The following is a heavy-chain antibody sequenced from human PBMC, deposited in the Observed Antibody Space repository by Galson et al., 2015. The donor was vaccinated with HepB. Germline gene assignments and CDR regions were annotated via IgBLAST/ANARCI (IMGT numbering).Heavy chain of an antibody. CDR2: ISSSSSYI. CDR1: GFTFSSYS. D-gene: IGHD3-9*01. V-gene: IGHV3-21*01. CDR3: ARDGGYILTAYYMDV. J-gene: IGHJ6*03. Sequence: LRLSCAASGFTFSSYSMNWVRQAPGKGLEWVSSISSSSSYIYYADSVKGRFTISRDNAKNSLYLQMNSLRAEDTAVYYCARDGGYILTAYYMDVWGKGTTVTVSS.